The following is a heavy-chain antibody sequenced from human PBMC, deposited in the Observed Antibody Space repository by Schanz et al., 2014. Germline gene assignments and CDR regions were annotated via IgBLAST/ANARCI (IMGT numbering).Heavy chain of an antibody. CDR2: ISGSGGST. D-gene: IGHD3-3*01. CDR3: VRDSFFAFDY. CDR1: GFTFSSYA. V-gene: IGHV3-23*04. J-gene: IGHJ4*02. Sequence: EVQLVESGGGVVQPGRSLRLSCAASGFTFSSYAMSWVRQAPGKGLEWVSVISGSGGSTYYADSVKGRFTISRDNAKNSLYLQMDSLRAEDTAVYYCVRDSFFAFDYWGQGTLVTVSS.